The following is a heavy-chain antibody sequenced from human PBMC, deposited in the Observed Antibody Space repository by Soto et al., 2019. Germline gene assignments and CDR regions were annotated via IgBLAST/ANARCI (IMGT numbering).Heavy chain of an antibody. V-gene: IGHV4-4*02. CDR3: ARDVALQGRYGSDGLHI. D-gene: IGHD3-10*01. J-gene: IGHJ3*02. CDR1: GGSINSNHW. CDR2: IYYSGST. Sequence: QVQLQESGPGLVKPSGTLSLTCDVSGGSINSNHWWSWVRQPPGKGLEWIGEIYYSGSTNYNPSLKSRVTISVDRSKKQFSLNLSSVTAADTAVYYCARDVALQGRYGSDGLHIWGQGTMVTVSS.